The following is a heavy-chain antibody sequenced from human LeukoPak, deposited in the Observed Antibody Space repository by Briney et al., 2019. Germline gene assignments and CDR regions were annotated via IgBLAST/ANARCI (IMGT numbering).Heavy chain of an antibody. D-gene: IGHD3-10*01. J-gene: IGHJ5*02. CDR2: IYYSGST. CDR3: ARDSGGPNWFDP. CDR1: GGSISSSSYY. V-gene: IGHV4-39*02. Sequence: KPSETLSLTCTVSGGSISSSSYYWGWIRQPPGKGLEWIGSIYYSGSTYYNPSLKSRVTISVDTSKNQFSLKLSSVTAADTAVYYCARDSGGPNWFDPWGQGTLVTVSS.